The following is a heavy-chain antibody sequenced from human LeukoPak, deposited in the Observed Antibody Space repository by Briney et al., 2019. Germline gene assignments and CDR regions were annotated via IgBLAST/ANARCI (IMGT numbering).Heavy chain of an antibody. D-gene: IGHD5-18*01. CDR1: GFTFSSYW. CDR2: IKQDGSDK. CDR3: ARVIQLWLSPFDY. V-gene: IGHV3-7*01. Sequence: GGSLRLSCAASGFTFSSYWMSWVRQAPGKGLEWVANIKQDGSDKYYVDSVKGRFTISRDNAKNSLYLQMNSLRAEDTAVYYCARVIQLWLSPFDYWGQGTLVTVSS. J-gene: IGHJ4*02.